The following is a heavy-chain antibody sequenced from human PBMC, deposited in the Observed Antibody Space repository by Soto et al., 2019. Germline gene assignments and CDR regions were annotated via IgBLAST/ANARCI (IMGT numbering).Heavy chain of an antibody. J-gene: IGHJ6*03. CDR2: IYHSGST. Sequence: QVQLQESGPGLVKPSGTLSLTCAVSSGSISSSNWWSWVRQPPGKGPEWIGEIYHSGSTNYNPSLKSRVTISVDKSKNQFSLKLSSVTAADTAVYYCARVAPTNYYYYYYMDVWGKGTTVTVSS. CDR3: ARVAPTNYYYYYYMDV. V-gene: IGHV4-4*02. CDR1: SGSISSSNW.